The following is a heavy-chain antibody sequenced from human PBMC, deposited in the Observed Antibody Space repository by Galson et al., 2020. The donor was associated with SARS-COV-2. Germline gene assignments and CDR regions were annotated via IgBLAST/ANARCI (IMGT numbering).Heavy chain of an antibody. J-gene: IGHJ5*02. V-gene: IGHV5-10-1*01. Sequence: GESLKISCQASGLSISGYGNWISWVRQMPGKGLEWMGRIDPGDSYTNYSPSFQGHVTISVDKSTSTAFLQWSSLKASDTAIYYCARLRVSAFVSSWLDPWGQGTLVTVSS. D-gene: IGHD2-8*01. CDR2: IDPGDSYT. CDR3: ARLRVSAFVSSWLDP. CDR1: GLSISGYGNW.